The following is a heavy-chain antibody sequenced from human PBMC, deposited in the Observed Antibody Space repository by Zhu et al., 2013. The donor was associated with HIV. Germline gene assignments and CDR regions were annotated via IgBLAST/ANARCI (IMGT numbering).Heavy chain of an antibody. CDR2: ISPDSGGT. CDR3: ARDVVSNGWYSLKYYHYGMDV. CDR1: GYTFTDYY. Sequence: QMQLVQSGAEVKKPGASVKVSCKASGYTFTDYYIHWVRQAPGQGFEWVGWISPDSGGTNLAKKFQGRVIMTRDTSTSTAYMQVSRLTSDDTAVYYCARDVVSNGWYSLKYYHYGMDVWGQGTTVTVSS. V-gene: IGHV1-2*02. D-gene: IGHD6-19*01. J-gene: IGHJ6*02.